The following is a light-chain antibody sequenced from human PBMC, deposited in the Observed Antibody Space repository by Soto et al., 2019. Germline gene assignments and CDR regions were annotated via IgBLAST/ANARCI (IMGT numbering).Light chain of an antibody. V-gene: IGLV1-40*01. Sequence: QSALTQPPSLSGAPGQRVTISCTGSSSNVGAGYGVHWYQQLPGTAPKLLIYGDTNRPSGVPARFFGSKSGTSASLAITGLQAEDEADYYCQSYDNSLSGHVFGTGTKVTVL. CDR2: GDT. CDR3: QSYDNSLSGHV. J-gene: IGLJ1*01. CDR1: SSNVGAGYG.